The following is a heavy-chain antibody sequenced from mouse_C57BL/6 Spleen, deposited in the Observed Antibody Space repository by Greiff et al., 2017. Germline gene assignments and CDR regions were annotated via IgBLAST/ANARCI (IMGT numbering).Heavy chain of an antibody. D-gene: IGHD3-2*02. CDR3: ARWGTQAPSGYAMDY. CDR2: INPNNGGT. V-gene: IGHV1-26*01. CDR1: GYTFTDYY. Sequence: EVQLQQSGPELVKPGASVKISCKASGYTFTDYYMNWVKQSHGKSLEWIGDINPNNGGTSYNQKFKGKATLTVDKSSSTAYMELRSLTSEDSAVYYCARWGTQAPSGYAMDYWGQGTSVTVSS. J-gene: IGHJ4*01.